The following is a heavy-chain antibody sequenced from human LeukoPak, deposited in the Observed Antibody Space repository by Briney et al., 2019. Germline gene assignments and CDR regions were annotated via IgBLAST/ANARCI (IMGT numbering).Heavy chain of an antibody. CDR1: GFTFINYG. CDR3: ANLPL. CDR2: ISYDGSNK. V-gene: IGHV3-30*18. J-gene: IGHJ4*02. Sequence: PGRSLRLSCATSGFTFINYGMHWVRQAPGKGLEWVAVISYDGSNKYYADSVKGRFTISRDNSKNTLYLQMNSLRPEDAAVYYCANLPLWGQGTLVTVSS.